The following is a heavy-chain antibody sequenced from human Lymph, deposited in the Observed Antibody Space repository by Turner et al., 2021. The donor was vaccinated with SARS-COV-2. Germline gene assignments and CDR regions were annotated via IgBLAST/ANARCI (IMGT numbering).Heavy chain of an antibody. CDR3: ARGRLDSFGGGYYSWFDP. V-gene: IGHV1-69*04. CDR2: IIPCVGIA. D-gene: IGHD1-26*01. CDR1: GGTFSSYA. J-gene: IGHJ5*02. Sequence: QVQLVQSGAEVKNPGSSEKVSCKASGGTFSSYAVNWVRQAPGQGLEWVGRIIPCVGIANDAQKFQGRVTTTADKTTSTAYMELSSLGSEDTAMYCCARGRLDSFGGGYYSWFDPWGQGTLVTVSS.